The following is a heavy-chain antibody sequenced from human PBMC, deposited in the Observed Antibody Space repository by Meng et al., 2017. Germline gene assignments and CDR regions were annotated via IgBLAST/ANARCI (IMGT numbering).Heavy chain of an antibody. J-gene: IGHJ4*02. Sequence: QGVLVKAGAVLKKAGASGKVPSKASGYTFTGYYRHWVRQAPGQGLEWMGRINPNSGGTNYAQKFQGRVTMTRDTSISTAYMELSRLRSDDTAVYYCASTEDPLNQWLGQDYWGQGTLVTVSS. CDR3: ASTEDPLNQWLGQDY. D-gene: IGHD6-19*01. CDR2: INPNSGGT. CDR1: GYTFTGYY. V-gene: IGHV1-2*06.